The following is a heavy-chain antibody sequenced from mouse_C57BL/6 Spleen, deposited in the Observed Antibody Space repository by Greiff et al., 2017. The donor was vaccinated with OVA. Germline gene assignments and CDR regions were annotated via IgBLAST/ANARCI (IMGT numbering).Heavy chain of an antibody. CDR2: ISSGSSTI. V-gene: IGHV5-17*01. CDR1: GFTFSDYG. Sequence: EVMLVESGGGLVKPGGSLKLSCAASGFTFSDYGMHWVRQAPEKGLEWVAYISSGSSTIYYADTVKGRFTISRDNAKNTLFLQMTSLRSEDTAMYYCARMGSSYYYAMDYWGQGTSVTVSS. J-gene: IGHJ4*01. D-gene: IGHD1-3*01. CDR3: ARMGSSYYYAMDY.